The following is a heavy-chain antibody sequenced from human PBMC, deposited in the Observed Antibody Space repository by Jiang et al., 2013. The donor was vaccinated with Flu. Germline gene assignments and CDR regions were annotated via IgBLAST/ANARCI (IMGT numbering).Heavy chain of an antibody. Sequence: WVSAISDSGGKTYYADSVKGRFTISRDNSKNTLYLQMNSPRAEDTAVYYCAALPLGAYWYFDYWGQGTLVTVAS. CDR2: ISDSGGKT. V-gene: IGHV3-23*01. J-gene: IGHJ4*02. D-gene: IGHD3-16*01. CDR3: AALPLGAYWYFDY.